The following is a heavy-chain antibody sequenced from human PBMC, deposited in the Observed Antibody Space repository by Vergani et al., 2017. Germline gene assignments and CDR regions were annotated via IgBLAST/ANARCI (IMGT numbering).Heavy chain of an antibody. V-gene: IGHV1-18*04. CDR3: ARDAGYCSSTSCGPDDY. CDR2: ISAYNGNT. D-gene: IGHD2-2*01. J-gene: IGHJ4*02. Sequence: QMQLVQSGAEVKKTGSSVKVSCKASGYTFTYRYLHWVRQAPGQALEWMGWISAYNGNTNYAQKLQGRVTMTTDTSTSTAYMELRSLRSDDTAVYYCARDAGYCSSTSCGPDDYWGQGTLVTVSS. CDR1: GYTFTYRY.